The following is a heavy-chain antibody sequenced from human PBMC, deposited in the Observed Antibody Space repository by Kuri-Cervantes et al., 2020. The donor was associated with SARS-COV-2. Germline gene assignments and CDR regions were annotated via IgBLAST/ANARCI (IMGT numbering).Heavy chain of an antibody. V-gene: IGHV3-30*18. J-gene: IGHJ3*02. CDR3: AKDVSVTSRGDAFDI. CDR2: ISYDGSNK. CDR1: GSIFKSYA. D-gene: IGHD4-17*01. Sequence: GESLKISCAASGSIFKSYAVSWVRQAPGKGLEWVAVISYDGSNKYYADSVKGRFTISRDNAKNTLYLQMNSLRAADTAIYYCAKDVSVTSRGDAFDIWGQGTRVTVSS.